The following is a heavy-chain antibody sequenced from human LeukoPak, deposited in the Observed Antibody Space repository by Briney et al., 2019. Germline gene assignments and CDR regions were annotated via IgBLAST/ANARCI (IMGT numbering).Heavy chain of an antibody. CDR1: GFTYSRYS. Sequence: GGSLRLSRAASGFTYSRYSMNWVRQPPAKGLEWVSSISSSSSYIYYADSVKGRLIISRDNAKNSLYVPMNTLRAGDTAVYYCAKGPDSWFGDWFDPWGQGTLVTVSS. D-gene: IGHD3-10*01. CDR2: ISSSSSYI. CDR3: AKGPDSWFGDWFDP. J-gene: IGHJ5*02. V-gene: IGHV3-21*01.